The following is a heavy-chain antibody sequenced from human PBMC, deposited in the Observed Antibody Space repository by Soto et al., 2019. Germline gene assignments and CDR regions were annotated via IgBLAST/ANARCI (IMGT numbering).Heavy chain of an antibody. CDR3: VRVPLHGACDI. Sequence: QVQLVESGGGVVQPGGSLRLSCEASGFSFSSSSMHWVRQAPDRGLEWVAHITPDGHNQYYADSVKGRFTISRDNSKNTLCLYMNSLRAEDTAVSYCVRVPLHGACDIWGQGRMFTVSS. CDR1: GFSFSSSS. J-gene: IGHJ3*02. V-gene: IGHV3-30-3*01. D-gene: IGHD4-4*01. CDR2: ITPDGHNQ.